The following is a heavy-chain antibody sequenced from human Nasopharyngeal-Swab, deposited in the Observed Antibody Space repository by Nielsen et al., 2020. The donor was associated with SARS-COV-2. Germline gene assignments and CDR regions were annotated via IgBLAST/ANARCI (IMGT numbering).Heavy chain of an antibody. CDR3: AHSRGGSTSSWYPDY. CDR2: IYWDDDR. Sequence: WIRQPPGKALEWLALIYWDDDRRYSPSLKTRLTITKDTSKNRVVLVMTNMDPVDTATYYCAHSRGGSTSSWYPDYWGQGTLVTVPS. J-gene: IGHJ4*02. V-gene: IGHV2-5*02. D-gene: IGHD6-13*01.